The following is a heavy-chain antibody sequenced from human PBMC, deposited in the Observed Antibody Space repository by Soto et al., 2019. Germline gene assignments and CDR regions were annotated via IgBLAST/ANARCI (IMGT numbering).Heavy chain of an antibody. V-gene: IGHV1-69*02. J-gene: IGHJ4*02. CDR2: IIPILGIA. D-gene: IGHD3-16*01. Sequence: SVKVSCKASGGTFSSYTISWVRQAPGQGLEWMGRIIPILGIANYAQKFQGRVTITADKSTSTAYMELSGLRSEDTAVYYCAVRGDAMAFDYWGQGTLVTVSS. CDR3: AVRGDAMAFDY. CDR1: GGTFSSYT.